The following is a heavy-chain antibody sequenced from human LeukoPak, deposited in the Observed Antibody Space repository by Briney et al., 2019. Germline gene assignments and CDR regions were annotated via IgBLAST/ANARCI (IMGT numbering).Heavy chain of an antibody. CDR3: ATTVRGVIRGGSYFDY. Sequence: PEASVKVSCKASGYTFTGYYMHWVRQAPGQGLEWMGWINPNSGGTNYAQKFQGRVTMTRDTSISTAYMELSSLRSEDTAVYYCATTVRGVIRGGSYFDYWGQGTLVTVSS. J-gene: IGHJ4*02. D-gene: IGHD3-10*01. V-gene: IGHV1-2*02. CDR2: INPNSGGT. CDR1: GYTFTGYY.